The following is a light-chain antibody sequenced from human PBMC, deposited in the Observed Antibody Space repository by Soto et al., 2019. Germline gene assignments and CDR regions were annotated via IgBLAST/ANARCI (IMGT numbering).Light chain of an antibody. V-gene: IGLV3-1*01. J-gene: IGLJ2*01. CDR1: KLGDKY. CDR2: QDS. Sequence: SYELTQPPSVSVSPGQTASITCTGVKLGDKYACWYQQKQGQSPVLVIYQDSKRPSGIPERFSASTSGNTATLTIGGTQAMDEADYYCQAWDTSTVVFGGGTKLTVL. CDR3: QAWDTSTVV.